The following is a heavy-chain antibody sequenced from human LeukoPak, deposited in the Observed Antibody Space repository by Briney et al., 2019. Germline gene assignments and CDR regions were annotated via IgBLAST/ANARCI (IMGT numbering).Heavy chain of an antibody. CDR3: AREGFRSVYRFFDY. V-gene: IGHV4-34*01. D-gene: IGHD1-26*01. CDR2: IHQGGST. CDR1: GESFSDYY. J-gene: IGHJ4*02. Sequence: SETLSLTCVVYGESFSDYYWSWIRQSPGKGLEWIGQIHQGGSTNYNSSLKSRVTISLDTSKNQISLRLTSVTAADTAVYYCAREGFRSVYRFFDYWGQGPLVTVSS.